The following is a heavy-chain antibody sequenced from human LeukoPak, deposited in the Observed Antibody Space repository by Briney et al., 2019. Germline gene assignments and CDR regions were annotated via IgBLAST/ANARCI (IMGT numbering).Heavy chain of an antibody. CDR1: GFDLSTYE. CDR2: ITISGHTK. J-gene: IGHJ5*02. CDR3: ARGDPHADL. V-gene: IGHV3-48*03. Sequence: GGSLRLSCAASGFDLSTYEMNWVRQAPGKGLEWIADITISGHTKNYADSVKGRFTISRDNARTSLYLQMNSLRVEDTGVYYCARGDPHADLWGQGTLVTLSS.